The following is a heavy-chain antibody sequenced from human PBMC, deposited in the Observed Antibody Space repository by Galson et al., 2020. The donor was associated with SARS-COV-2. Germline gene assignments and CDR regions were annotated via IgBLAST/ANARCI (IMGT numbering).Heavy chain of an antibody. CDR3: ARQRMEAFDI. V-gene: IGHV4-59*08. D-gene: IGHD3-3*01. Sequence: ETSETLSLTCTVSGGSISNYYWSWIRQPPGKGLEWIAYIYHSGSTAYNPSLKSRVTISVDTSKNQFSLKLRSVTAADTAVYYCARQRMEAFDIWGQGTMVTVSS. CDR1: GGSISNYY. J-gene: IGHJ3*02. CDR2: IYHSGST.